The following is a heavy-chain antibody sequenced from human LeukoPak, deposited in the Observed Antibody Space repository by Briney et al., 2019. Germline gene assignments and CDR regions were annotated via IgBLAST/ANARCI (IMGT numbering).Heavy chain of an antibody. D-gene: IGHD3-10*01. CDR1: GGSISSYY. CDR2: IYTSGST. Sequence: PSETLSLTCTVSGGSISSYYWSWIRRPAGKGLEWIGRIYTSGSTNYNPSLKSRVTMSVDTSKNQFSLKLSSVTAADTAVYYCASSLGFGGSGRIGAFDIWGQGTLVTVSS. J-gene: IGHJ4*02. V-gene: IGHV4-4*07. CDR3: ASSLGFGGSGRIGAFDI.